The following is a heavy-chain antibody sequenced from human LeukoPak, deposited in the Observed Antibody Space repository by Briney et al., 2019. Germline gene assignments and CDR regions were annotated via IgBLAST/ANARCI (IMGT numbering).Heavy chain of an antibody. CDR1: GFTFSSYA. CDR3: AKVGVVVPAAKLDWYFDL. D-gene: IGHD2-2*01. Sequence: GSLRLSCAASGFTFSSYAMSWVRQAPGKGLEWVSAISGSGGSTYYADSVKGRFTISRDNSKNTLYLQMNSLRAEDTAVYYCAKVGVVVPAAKLDWYFDLWGRGTLVTVSS. J-gene: IGHJ2*01. CDR2: ISGSGGST. V-gene: IGHV3-23*01.